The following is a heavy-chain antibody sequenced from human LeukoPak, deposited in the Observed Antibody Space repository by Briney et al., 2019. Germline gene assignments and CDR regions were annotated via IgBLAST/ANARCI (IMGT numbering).Heavy chain of an antibody. V-gene: IGHV3-7*01. D-gene: IGHD6-13*01. CDR2: IKQDGSEK. CDR1: GFTFSTSW. Sequence: PGGSLRLSCEASGFTFSTSWMSWVRQAPGKGLEWVANIKQDGSEKYYVDSVKGRFTISRDNAKNSLYLQMNSLRAEDTAMYYCARDSAGNDYWGQGTLVTVSS. J-gene: IGHJ4*02. CDR3: ARDSAGNDY.